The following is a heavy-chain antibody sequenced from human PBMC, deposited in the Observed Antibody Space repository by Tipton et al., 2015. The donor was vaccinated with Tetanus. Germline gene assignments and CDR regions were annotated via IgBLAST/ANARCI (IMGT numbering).Heavy chain of an antibody. D-gene: IGHD1-26*01. V-gene: IGHV4-31*03. CDR3: ARDQARGARGWNYFDY. Sequence: GLVKPSQTLSLTCTVSGGSISGGRYYWSWIRQRPGKGLEWIGDIYSSGSTYSDPSLKGRVTISVGTSKNQFSLRLNSVTAADTAVYYCARDQARGARGWNYFDYWGLGTLVTVSS. J-gene: IGHJ4*02. CDR1: GGSISGGRYY. CDR2: IYSSGST.